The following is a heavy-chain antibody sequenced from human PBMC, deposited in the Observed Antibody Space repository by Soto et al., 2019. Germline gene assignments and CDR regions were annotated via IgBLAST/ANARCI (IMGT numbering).Heavy chain of an antibody. Sequence: SETLSLTCTVSNGSISSAIYYWSWIREPPGEGLEWIGSIYHSGSTYYNPSLQGRVTISVDTSKNQFSLKLSSVTAADTAVYFCAGRSSLASVQVYFGEISNYNWFDPWGQGTLVTVSS. CDR1: NGSISSAIYY. J-gene: IGHJ5*02. V-gene: IGHV4-39*01. D-gene: IGHD3-10*01. CDR3: AGRSSLASVQVYFGEISNYNWFDP. CDR2: IYHSGST.